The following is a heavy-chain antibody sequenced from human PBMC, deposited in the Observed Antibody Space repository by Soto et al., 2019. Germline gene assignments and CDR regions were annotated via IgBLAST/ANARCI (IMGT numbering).Heavy chain of an antibody. D-gene: IGHD3-3*01. CDR3: AAEYDFWSGYMKDAFDI. V-gene: IGHV1-58*01. CDR2: IVVGSGNT. CDR1: GFTFTSSA. J-gene: IGHJ3*02. Sequence: SVKVSCKASGFTFTSSAAQWVRQARGQRLEWIGWIVVGSGNTNYAQKFQERVTITRDMSTSTAYMELSSLRSEDTAVYYCAAEYDFWSGYMKDAFDIWGQGTMVTVSS.